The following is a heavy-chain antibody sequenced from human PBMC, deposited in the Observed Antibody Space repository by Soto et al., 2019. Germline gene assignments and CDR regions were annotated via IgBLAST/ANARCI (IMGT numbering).Heavy chain of an antibody. CDR2: NNYSGST. CDR1: GGSISSGGYY. J-gene: IGHJ3*02. V-gene: IGHV4-31*03. D-gene: IGHD4-17*01. CDR3: ARGRLRWGAFDI. Sequence: QVQLQESGPGLVKPSQTLSLTCTVSGGSISSGGYYWSWIRQHPGKGLEWIGYNNYSGSTSYNPSVKSRDTISVDTSKTQFSLKLSSVTAADTAVYYCARGRLRWGAFDIWGQGTMVTVSS.